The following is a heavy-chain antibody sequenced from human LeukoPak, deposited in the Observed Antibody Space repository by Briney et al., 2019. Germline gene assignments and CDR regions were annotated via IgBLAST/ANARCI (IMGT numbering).Heavy chain of an antibody. CDR2: IYYSGST. Sequence: PSETLSLTCTVSGGSISSSSYYWGWIRQPPGKGLEWIGSIYYSGSTYHNPSLKSRVTISVDTSKNQFSLKLSSVTAADTAVYYCARHWDRNWYFDLWGRGTLVTVSS. D-gene: IGHD1-26*01. CDR1: GGSISSSSYY. J-gene: IGHJ2*01. CDR3: ARHWDRNWYFDL. V-gene: IGHV4-39*01.